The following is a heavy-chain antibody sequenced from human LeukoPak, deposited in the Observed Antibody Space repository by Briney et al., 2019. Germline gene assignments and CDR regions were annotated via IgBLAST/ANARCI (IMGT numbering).Heavy chain of an antibody. CDR3: ARHWRTYYYGSGSEGGYFDY. Sequence: SETLSLTCTVSGYSISSGYYWSWIRQPPGKGLEWIGEINHSGSTNYNPSLKSRVTISVDTSKNQFSLKLSSVTAADTAVYYCARHWRTYYYGSGSEGGYFDYWGQGTLVTVSS. CDR2: INHSGST. CDR1: GYSISSGYY. V-gene: IGHV4-38-2*02. J-gene: IGHJ4*02. D-gene: IGHD3-10*01.